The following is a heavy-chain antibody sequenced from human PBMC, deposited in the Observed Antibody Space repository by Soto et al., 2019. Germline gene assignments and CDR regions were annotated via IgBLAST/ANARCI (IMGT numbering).Heavy chain of an antibody. CDR3: AKDIVLWGRYDYFDY. CDR2: ISDDGSNK. V-gene: IGHV3-30*18. J-gene: IGHJ4*02. Sequence: QVQLVESGGGVVQPGRSLRLSCAASGFTFSSYGMHWVRQAPGKGLEWVAVISDDGSNKYYADSVKGRFTISRDNSKNTLYLQMNRLRAEDTAVYYCAKDIVLWGRYDYFDYWGQGTLVTVSS. D-gene: IGHD3-16*01. CDR1: GFTFSSYG.